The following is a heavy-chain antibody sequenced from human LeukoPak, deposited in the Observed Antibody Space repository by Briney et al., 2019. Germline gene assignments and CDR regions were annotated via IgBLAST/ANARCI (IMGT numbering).Heavy chain of an antibody. J-gene: IGHJ4*02. V-gene: IGHV6-1*01. CDR3: ARGANCSGTTCYTPEYYFDY. CDR1: GDSVSSNSAA. CDR2: TYYKSKWYN. Sequence: SQTLSLTCAISGDSVSSNSAAWNWIGQSPSRGLEWLGRTYYKSKWYNDYALSVKSRITINPDTSKNQFSLQLNSATPEDTAVYYCARGANCSGTTCYTPEYYFDYWGQGTLVTVSS. D-gene: IGHD2-2*02.